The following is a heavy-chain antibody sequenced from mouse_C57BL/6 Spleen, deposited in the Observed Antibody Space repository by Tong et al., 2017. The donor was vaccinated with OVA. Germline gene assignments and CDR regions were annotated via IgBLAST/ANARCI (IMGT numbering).Heavy chain of an antibody. J-gene: IGHJ3*01. CDR2: ISSGGGST. V-gene: IGHV5-12-1*01. Sequence: EVQLVESGGDLVKPGGSLKLSCAASGFTFSSYDMSWVRQTPEKRLEWVAYISSGGGSTYYPDTVKGRFTISRDNAKNTLYLQMSSLKSEDTAMYYCARQAGERFAYWGQGTLVTVSA. CDR1: GFTFSSYD. CDR3: ARQAGERFAY.